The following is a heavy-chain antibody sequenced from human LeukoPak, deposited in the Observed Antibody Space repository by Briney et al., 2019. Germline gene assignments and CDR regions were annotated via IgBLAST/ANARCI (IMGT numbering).Heavy chain of an antibody. D-gene: IGHD5-24*01. V-gene: IGHV3-21*01. CDR2: ISSSSSYI. CDR1: GFTFTNYA. CDR3: ARGRDGYNNQGFDY. J-gene: IGHJ4*02. Sequence: GGSLRLSCAASGFTFTNYAMSWVRQAPGKGLEWVSSISSSSSYIYYADSVKGRFTISRDNAKNSLYLQMNSLRAEDTAVYYCARGRDGYNNQGFDYWGQGTLVTVSS.